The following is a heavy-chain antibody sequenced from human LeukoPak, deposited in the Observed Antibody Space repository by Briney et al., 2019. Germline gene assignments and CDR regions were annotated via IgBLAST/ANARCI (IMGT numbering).Heavy chain of an antibody. J-gene: IGHJ5*02. Sequence: SVKVSCKASGGTFSSYAISWVRQAPGQGLEWMGGIIPIFGTANYAQKFQGRVTITADKSTSTAYMELSSLRSEDTAVYYCAREDWNYVRNWFDPWGQGTLGTVSS. CDR1: GGTFSSYA. V-gene: IGHV1-69*06. CDR2: IIPIFGTA. CDR3: AREDWNYVRNWFDP. D-gene: IGHD1-7*01.